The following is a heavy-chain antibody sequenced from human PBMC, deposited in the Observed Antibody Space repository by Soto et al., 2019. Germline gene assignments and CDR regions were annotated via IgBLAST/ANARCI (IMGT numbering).Heavy chain of an antibody. CDR1: GGTFSSYT. D-gene: IGHD3-3*01. V-gene: IGHV1-69*08. CDR3: ARDVTPNYDLGPDLFNNWCDP. J-gene: IGHJ5*02. Sequence: QVQLVQSGAEVKKPGSSVKVSCKASGGTFSSYTISWVRQAPGQGLEWMGRIIPILGIANYAQKFQGRVTITADKSTSTAYMELSSLRSEDTAVYYCARDVTPNYDLGPDLFNNWCDPWGQGTLVTVSS. CDR2: IIPILGIA.